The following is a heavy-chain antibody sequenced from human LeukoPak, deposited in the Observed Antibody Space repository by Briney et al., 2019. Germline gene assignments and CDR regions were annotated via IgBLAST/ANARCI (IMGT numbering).Heavy chain of an antibody. CDR3: ARAFFNSGFDY. Sequence: ASVRVSCKASGYTFTGYYVHWLRQAPGQGLTWMGWINPNSGGTDYAQQYQGRLTLTRDTSISTAYMELSSLTSDDSAVYYCARAFFNSGFDYWGQGTLVTVSS. CDR1: GYTFTGYY. J-gene: IGHJ4*02. V-gene: IGHV1-2*02. D-gene: IGHD3-3*02. CDR2: INPNSGGT.